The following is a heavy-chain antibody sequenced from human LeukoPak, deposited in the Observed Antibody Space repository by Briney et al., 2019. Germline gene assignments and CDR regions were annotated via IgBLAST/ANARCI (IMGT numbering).Heavy chain of an antibody. CDR1: GFAFNSFG. CDR2: IWYDASKK. D-gene: IGHD2-2*01. V-gene: IGHV3-33*01. J-gene: IGHJ4*02. CDR3: ARDSNSSTRLDY. Sequence: QPGRSLRLSCAASGFAFNSFGMHWVRPTPGKGLEWVADIWYDASKKYYADFVKGRFTISRDNPKNTLYLQINSLRPEDTAVYYCARDSNSSTRLDYWGQGALVTVSS.